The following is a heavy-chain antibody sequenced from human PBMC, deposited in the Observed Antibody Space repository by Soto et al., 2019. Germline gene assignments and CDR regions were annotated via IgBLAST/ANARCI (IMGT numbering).Heavy chain of an antibody. Sequence: GASVKVSCKAPGYTFTSYYMHWVRQAPGQGLEWMRIINPSGGSTSYAQKFQGRVTMTRDTSTSTVYMELSSLRSEDTAVYYCARLPGPGVYQPLFLQDYWGQGTLVTVSS. V-gene: IGHV1-46*01. D-gene: IGHD2-2*01. J-gene: IGHJ4*02. CDR2: INPSGGST. CDR3: ARLPGPGVYQPLFLQDY. CDR1: GYTFTSYY.